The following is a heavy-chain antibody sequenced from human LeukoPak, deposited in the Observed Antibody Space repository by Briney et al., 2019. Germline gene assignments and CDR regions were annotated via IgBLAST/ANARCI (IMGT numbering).Heavy chain of an antibody. CDR3: ARGPPTMIVVVTDFDY. J-gene: IGHJ4*02. CDR1: GYTFTGYF. CDR2: INPNSGGT. D-gene: IGHD3-22*01. Sequence: ASLKVSCKDSGYTFTGYFMHWVRQTPGQGLEWMGWINPNSGGTNYAQKFQGRVTMTRDTSIRTAYMELSRLRSDDTAGYYCARGPPTMIVVVTDFDYWGQGTLVTVSS. V-gene: IGHV1-2*02.